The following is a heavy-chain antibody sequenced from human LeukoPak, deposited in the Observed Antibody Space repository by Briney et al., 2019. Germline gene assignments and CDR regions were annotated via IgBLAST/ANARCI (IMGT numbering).Heavy chain of an antibody. CDR1: GGTSSSYA. V-gene: IGHV1-69*06. CDR2: IIPIFGTA. CDR3: ARESVVTAHRALGY. D-gene: IGHD2-21*02. Sequence: AVKVSCKASGGTSSSYAVSWVRHAPGQGLEWMGGIIPIFGTANYAQKFQGRVTITADKSTSTAYMELSSLRSEDTAVYYCARESVVTAHRALGYWGQGTLVTVSS. J-gene: IGHJ4*02.